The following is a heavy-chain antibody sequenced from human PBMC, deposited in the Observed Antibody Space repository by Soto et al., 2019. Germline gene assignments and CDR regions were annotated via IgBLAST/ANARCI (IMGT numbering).Heavy chain of an antibody. Sequence: QVQLVESGGGVVQPGRSLRLSCAASGFTFSSYGMHWVRQAPGKGMEWVAVIWYDGSNKYYADSVKGRFTISRDNSKNTLYLQMNSLRAEDTAVYYCAREPQDPVAARPNYYYGMDVWGQGTTVTVSS. J-gene: IGHJ6*02. D-gene: IGHD6-6*01. CDR1: GFTFSSYG. CDR2: IWYDGSNK. V-gene: IGHV3-33*01. CDR3: AREPQDPVAARPNYYYGMDV.